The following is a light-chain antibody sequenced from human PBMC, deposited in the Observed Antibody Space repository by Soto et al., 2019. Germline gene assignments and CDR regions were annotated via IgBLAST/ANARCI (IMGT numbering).Light chain of an antibody. CDR2: SDD. CDR1: NSNIGRNT. J-gene: IGLJ2*01. V-gene: IGLV1-44*01. Sequence: QSVLTQPPSASGTPGQRVTIFCSGSNSNIGRNTVSWYQQVPGTAPKSLIYSDDQRPSGVPDRISGSRSGTSASLAISGLQSGDEAEYYCAAWDDTLRARVFGGGTKLNVL. CDR3: AAWDDTLRARV.